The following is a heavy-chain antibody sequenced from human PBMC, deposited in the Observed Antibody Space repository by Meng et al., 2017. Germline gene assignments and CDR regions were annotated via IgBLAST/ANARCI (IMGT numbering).Heavy chain of an antibody. Sequence: GESLKISCAASGFTFSDYYMSWIRQAPGKGLEWVSYISSSGSTIYYADSVKGRFTISRDNAKNSLYLQMNSLRAEDTAVYYCARGGYDSSGPSYFAYWGQGTLVTVAS. J-gene: IGHJ4*02. V-gene: IGHV3-11*04. D-gene: IGHD3-22*01. CDR2: ISSSGSTI. CDR3: ARGGYDSSGPSYFAY. CDR1: GFTFSDYY.